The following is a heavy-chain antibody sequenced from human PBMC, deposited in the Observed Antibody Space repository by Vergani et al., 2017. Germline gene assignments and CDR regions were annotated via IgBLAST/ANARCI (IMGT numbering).Heavy chain of an antibody. V-gene: IGHV3-23*01. D-gene: IGHD3-22*01. J-gene: IGHJ4*02. CDR1: GFTFTSYG. CDR2: ISASGGST. Sequence: EVQLLESGGGLVQPGESLRLSCTVSGFTFTSYGISWVRQAPGKGLEWVSGISASGGSTYYTDSVKGRFTISRDNSKNTLSLQMNSLTAEDTAIYYCAGXQGTSAYYYGGFDYWGQGTLVTVSS. CDR3: AGXQGTSAYYYGGFDY.